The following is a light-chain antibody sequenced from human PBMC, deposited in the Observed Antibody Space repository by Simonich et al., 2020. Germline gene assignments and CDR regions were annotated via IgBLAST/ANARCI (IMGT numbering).Light chain of an antibody. Sequence: QSALTQPASVSGSPGQSITISCPGTSSDVGSYNLVSWYQQHPGKAPNLRIYEGSKRPSGVSNRFAGSKSGNTASLTISGLQAEDEADYYCCSYAGSSTVVFGGGTKLTVL. V-gene: IGLV2-23*01. CDR3: CSYAGSSTVV. CDR1: SSDVGSYNL. J-gene: IGLJ2*01. CDR2: EGS.